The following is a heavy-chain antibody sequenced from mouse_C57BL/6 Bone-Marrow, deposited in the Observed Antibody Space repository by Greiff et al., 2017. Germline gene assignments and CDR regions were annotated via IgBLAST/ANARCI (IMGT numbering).Heavy chain of an antibody. V-gene: IGHV8-8*01. CDR1: GFSLSTFGMG. CDR3: ARTHYYGSSYCAMDY. J-gene: IGHJ4*01. CDR2: SWWDDDK. D-gene: IGHD1-1*01. Sequence: QVTLKVSGPGILQPSQTLSLTCSFSGFSLSTFGMGVGWIRQPSGKGLEWLAHSWWDDDKYYNPALKSRLTSSKDTSKNPVFLKIANVDTADTATYYCARTHYYGSSYCAMDYWGQGTSVTVSS.